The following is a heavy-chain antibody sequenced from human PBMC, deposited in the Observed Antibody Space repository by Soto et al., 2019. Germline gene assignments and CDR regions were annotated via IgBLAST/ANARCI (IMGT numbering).Heavy chain of an antibody. J-gene: IGHJ6*02. CDR3: AAGWLRCLEWLPQPYYGMDV. CDR1: GFTFTNSA. D-gene: IGHD3-3*01. Sequence: SVKVSCKASGFTFTNSAVQWVRQARGQRLEWIGWIVVGSGNTNYAQKFQERVTITRDMSTSTAYMELSSLRSEDTAVYYCAAGWLRCLEWLPQPYYGMDVWGQGTTVTVSS. CDR2: IVVGSGNT. V-gene: IGHV1-58*01.